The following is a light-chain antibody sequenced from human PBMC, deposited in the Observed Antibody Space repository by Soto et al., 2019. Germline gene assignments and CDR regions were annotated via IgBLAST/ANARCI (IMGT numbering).Light chain of an antibody. V-gene: IGLV2-23*01. CDR1: STDLGSYGL. CDR2: EAT. Sequence: QSALTQPASVSGSPGQSITLSCTGTSTDLGSYGLVSWYQQYPGKAPKLVIYEATKRPSGVSNRFSGSKSGYMASLTISGLQSEDEAHYYCCSYVGSRAVVFGGGTKLTVL. CDR3: CSYVGSRAVV. J-gene: IGLJ2*01.